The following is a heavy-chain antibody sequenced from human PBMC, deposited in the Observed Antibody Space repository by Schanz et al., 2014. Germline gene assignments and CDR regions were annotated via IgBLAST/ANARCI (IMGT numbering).Heavy chain of an antibody. CDR3: AREGTIIRGLTGWFDP. CDR2: INPNSGGT. Sequence: QVHLVQSGAEVKKPGASVKVSCKAFGYSFTTYFIHWVRQAPGQGLEWMGRINPNSGGTNFAQKFQGRVTVTRDTSISTAYMELGSLRFDDTAVYYCAREGTIIRGLTGWFDPWGQGTLVTVSS. D-gene: IGHD3-10*01. V-gene: IGHV1-2*06. J-gene: IGHJ5*02. CDR1: GYSFTTYF.